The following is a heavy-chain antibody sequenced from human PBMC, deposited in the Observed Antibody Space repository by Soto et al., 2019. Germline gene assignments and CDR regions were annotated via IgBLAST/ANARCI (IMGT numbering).Heavy chain of an antibody. Sequence: ASVKVSCKASGYTFTSYYMHWVRQAPGQGLEWMGIINPSGGSTSYAQKFQGRVTMTRDTSTSTVYMELSSLRSEDTAVYYCARDPSQNYYDSSNWFDPWGQGTLVTVSS. D-gene: IGHD3-22*01. J-gene: IGHJ5*02. CDR3: ARDPSQNYYDSSNWFDP. CDR1: GYTFTSYY. CDR2: INPSGGST. V-gene: IGHV1-46*01.